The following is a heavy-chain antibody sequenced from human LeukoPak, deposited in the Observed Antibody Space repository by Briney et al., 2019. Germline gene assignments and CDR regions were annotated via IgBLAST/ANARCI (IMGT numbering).Heavy chain of an antibody. CDR3: ARGGWPAFDY. CDR1: GGTFSSYA. Sequence: ASVKVSCKASGGTFSSYAISWGRQAPGQRLEWMGGIIPIFITANYTQKFQGRVTSTTDESTSTAYMERRSLRSADTAVYYCARGGWPAFDYWGQGTLVTASS. J-gene: IGHJ4*02. CDR2: IIPIFITA. V-gene: IGHV1-69*05. D-gene: IGHD2-15*01.